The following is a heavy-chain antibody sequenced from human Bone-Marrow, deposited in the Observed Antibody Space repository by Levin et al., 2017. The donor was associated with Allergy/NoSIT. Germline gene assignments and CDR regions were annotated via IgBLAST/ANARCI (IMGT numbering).Heavy chain of an antibody. D-gene: IGHD6-19*01. CDR1: GFSFSSYR. V-gene: IGHV3-33*06. Sequence: SGESLKISCAASGFSFSSYRMHWVRQAPGKGLEWVAVIYYDESNKFYIDSVKGRFTISRDNSKNTLYLQMNSLRAEDTAVYYCAKDGSGWHYFDYWGQGTLVTVSS. CDR3: AKDGSGWHYFDY. CDR2: IYYDESNK. J-gene: IGHJ4*02.